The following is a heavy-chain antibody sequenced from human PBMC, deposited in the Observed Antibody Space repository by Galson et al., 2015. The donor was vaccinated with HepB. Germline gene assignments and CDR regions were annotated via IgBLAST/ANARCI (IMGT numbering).Heavy chain of an antibody. Sequence: SCKASGGTFSSYAISWVRQAPGQGLEWMGGIIPIFGTANYAQKFQGRVTITADESTSTAYMELSSLRSEDTAVYYCARGAVAANWFDPWGQGTLVTVSS. CDR1: GGTFSSYA. CDR3: ARGAVAANWFDP. V-gene: IGHV1-69*01. D-gene: IGHD2-15*01. CDR2: IIPIFGTA. J-gene: IGHJ5*02.